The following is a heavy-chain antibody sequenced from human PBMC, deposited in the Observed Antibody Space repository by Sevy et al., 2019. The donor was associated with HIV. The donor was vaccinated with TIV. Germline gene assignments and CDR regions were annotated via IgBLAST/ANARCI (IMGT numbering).Heavy chain of an antibody. Sequence: GGSLRPSCAASGFTFSSYWMSWVRQAPGKGLEWGANIKQDGSEKYYVDSVKGRFTISRDNAKNSLYLQMNSLRAEDTAVYYCASPGGKGFDPWGQGTLVTVSS. CDR1: GFTFSSYW. V-gene: IGHV3-7*03. CDR2: IKQDGSEK. D-gene: IGHD3-16*01. CDR3: ASPGGKGFDP. J-gene: IGHJ5*02.